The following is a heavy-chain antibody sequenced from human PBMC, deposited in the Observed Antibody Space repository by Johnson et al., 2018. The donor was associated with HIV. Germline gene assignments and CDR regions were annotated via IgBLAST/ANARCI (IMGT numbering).Heavy chain of an antibody. V-gene: IGHV3-30*04. J-gene: IGHJ3*02. CDR3: ARLIAVVIDGFDI. CDR2: ISYDGSEK. D-gene: IGHD3-22*01. CDR1: GFTFSSYA. Sequence: QVQLVESGGGVVQPGRSLRLSCAASGFTFSSYAMHWVRQAPGKGLEWVAVISYDGSEKLFADSVKGRFTISRDSSKNTLYLQMNSLRAEDTAVYYCARLIAVVIDGFDIWGQGTMVTVSA.